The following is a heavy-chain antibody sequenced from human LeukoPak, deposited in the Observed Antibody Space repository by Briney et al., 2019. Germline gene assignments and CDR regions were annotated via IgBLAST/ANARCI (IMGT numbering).Heavy chain of an antibody. D-gene: IGHD3-22*01. J-gene: IGHJ4*02. CDR1: GFTFSSYS. CDR2: ISSSSSYI. CDR3: ARRVHRYYYDSSEDY. Sequence: GGSLRLSCAASGFTFSSYSMNWVRQAPGKGLEWVSSISSSSSYIYYADSVKGRFTISRDNAKNSLYLQMNSLRAEDTAVYYCARRVHRYYYDSSEDYWGQGTLVTVSS. V-gene: IGHV3-21*01.